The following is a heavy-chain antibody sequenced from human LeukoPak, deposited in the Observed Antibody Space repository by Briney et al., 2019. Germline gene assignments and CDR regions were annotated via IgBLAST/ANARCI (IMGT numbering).Heavy chain of an antibody. D-gene: IGHD2-2*01. CDR1: GYTFSSYG. CDR3: ARQEDCSTSSCYSGGWFDP. V-gene: IGHV1-18*01. J-gene: IGHJ5*02. Sequence: ASVKVSCKGSGYTFSSYGISWVRQAPGQGLEWMGWISTYNGNTNYAQKLQGRVTMTTDTSTSTAYMELRSLRSDDTAVYYCARQEDCSTSSCYSGGWFDPWGQGTLVTVSS. CDR2: ISTYNGNT.